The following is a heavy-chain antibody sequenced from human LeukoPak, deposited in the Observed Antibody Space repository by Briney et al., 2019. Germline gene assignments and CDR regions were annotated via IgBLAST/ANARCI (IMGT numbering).Heavy chain of an antibody. Sequence: SETLSLTCTVSGGSINSGPYYWTWIRQPAGKGLEWIGRISPSGSSNYNPSLQSRVTMSVDTSKRQFSLSLSSVTAADTAVYYCARHASAYGDYAYYFDYWGQGTLVTVSS. CDR3: ARHASAYGDYAYYFDY. D-gene: IGHD4-17*01. CDR2: ISPSGSS. CDR1: GGSINSGPYY. V-gene: IGHV4-61*02. J-gene: IGHJ4*02.